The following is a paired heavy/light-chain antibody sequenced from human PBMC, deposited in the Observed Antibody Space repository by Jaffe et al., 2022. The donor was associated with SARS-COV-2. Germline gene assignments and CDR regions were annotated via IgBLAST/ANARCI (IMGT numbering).Heavy chain of an antibody. CDR1: GYTFSDYY. CDR2: INPNSGDT. D-gene: IGHD4-17*01. Sequence: QVQLVQSGAEVKKPGASVKVSCRASGYTFSDYYMHWVRQAPGQGLEWMGRINPNSGDTNHAQKFQGRVTMTRDTSISAVYMELSRLRSDDTAVYYCANLNDYYDYADYWGQGTLVTVSS. V-gene: IGHV1-2*06. J-gene: IGHJ4*02. CDR3: ANLNDYYDYADY.
Light chain of an antibody. J-gene: IGLJ3*02. Sequence: QPVLTQSSSASASLGSSVKLTCTLSSGHSRNIIAWHQQQPGKAPRYLMKLDSSGNYNKGSGVPDRFSGSSSGADRYLTISNLQSEDEADYYCETWDSNAHWVFGGGTKLAVL. V-gene: IGLV4-60*03. CDR1: SGHSRNI. CDR2: LDSSGNY. CDR3: ETWDSNAHWV.